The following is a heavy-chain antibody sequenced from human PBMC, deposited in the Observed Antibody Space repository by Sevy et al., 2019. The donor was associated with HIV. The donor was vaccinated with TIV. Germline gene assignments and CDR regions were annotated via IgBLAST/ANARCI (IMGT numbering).Heavy chain of an antibody. V-gene: IGHV3-33*01. CDR3: ATIAAAGTVDV. CDR2: IWYDGSNK. D-gene: IGHD6-13*01. J-gene: IGHJ6*04. Sequence: GESLKISCAASGFTFSSYGMHWVRQAPGKGLEWVAVIWYDGSNKYYADSVKGRFTISRDNSKNTLYLQMNSLRAEDTAVYYCATIAAAGTVDVWGKGTTVTVSS. CDR1: GFTFSSYG.